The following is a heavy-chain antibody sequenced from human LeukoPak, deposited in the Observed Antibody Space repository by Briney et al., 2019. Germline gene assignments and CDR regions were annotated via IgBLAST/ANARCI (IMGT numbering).Heavy chain of an antibody. D-gene: IGHD3-10*01. Sequence: SETLSLTCTVSGGSISSYYWSWIRQPPGKGLEWIGYIYYSGSTNYNPSLKSRVTTSVDTSKNQFSLKLSSVTAADTAVYYCAYGSGSYVLDYWGQGTLVTVSS. CDR1: GGSISSYY. V-gene: IGHV4-59*08. J-gene: IGHJ4*02. CDR2: IYYSGST. CDR3: AYGSGSYVLDY.